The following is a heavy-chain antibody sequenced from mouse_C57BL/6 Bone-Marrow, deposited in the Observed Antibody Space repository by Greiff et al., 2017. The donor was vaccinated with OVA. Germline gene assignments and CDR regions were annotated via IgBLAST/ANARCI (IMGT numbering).Heavy chain of an antibody. J-gene: IGHJ1*03. V-gene: IGHV1-15*01. D-gene: IGHD1-1*01. CDR2: IDPETGGT. CDR1: GYTFTDYE. Sequence: QVQLQHSGAELVRPGASVTLSCKASGYTFTDYEMHWVKQTPGHGLEWIGAIDPETGGTAYNQKFKGKAILTADKSSSTAYMELRSLTSEDSAVYYCTNRDYYGSSPHWYFDVWGTGTTVTVSS. CDR3: TNRDYYGSSPHWYFDV.